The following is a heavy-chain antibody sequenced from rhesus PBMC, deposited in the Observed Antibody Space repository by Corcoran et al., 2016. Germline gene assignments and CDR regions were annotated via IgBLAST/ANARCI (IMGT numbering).Heavy chain of an antibody. Sequence: QVQLQESGPGVVKPSETLSLTCAVSGGSISDSYRWSWLRPPPGKGLEWIGYIYGSSTRTNSIPSLKSRVTISKDTSKNQFSLKLSSVTAADTAVYYCARDRDYFDYWGQGVLVTVSS. J-gene: IGHJ4*01. CDR1: GGSISDSYR. V-gene: IGHV4S10*01. CDR2: IYGSSTRT. CDR3: ARDRDYFDY.